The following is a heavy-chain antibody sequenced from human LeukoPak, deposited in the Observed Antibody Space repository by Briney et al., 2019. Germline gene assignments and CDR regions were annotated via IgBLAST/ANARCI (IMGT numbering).Heavy chain of an antibody. Sequence: PGGSLRLSCAASGFTFSSYAMSWVRQAPGKGLEWVSAISGSGGSTYYADSVKGRFTISRDNSKNTLYLQMNSLRAEDTAVYYCARDRVSLGSPYPGASDYWGQGTLVTVSS. V-gene: IGHV3-23*01. D-gene: IGHD1-26*01. CDR2: ISGSGGST. CDR3: ARDRVSLGSPYPGASDY. J-gene: IGHJ4*02. CDR1: GFTFSSYA.